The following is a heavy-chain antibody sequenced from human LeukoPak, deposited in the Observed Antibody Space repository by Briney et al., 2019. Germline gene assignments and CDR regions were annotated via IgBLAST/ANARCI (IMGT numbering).Heavy chain of an antibody. Sequence: PGGSLRLSCAASGFTFSSYGMHWVRQAPGKGLEWVAVISYDGRNEDYADSLKGRFTISRDNSKNTLYVQMDSLRGEDTAVYYCARDVYTYGYGSFLDYWGQGTLVTVSS. CDR3: ARDVYTYGYGSFLDY. CDR2: ISYDGRNE. V-gene: IGHV3-30*03. D-gene: IGHD5-18*01. J-gene: IGHJ4*02. CDR1: GFTFSSYG.